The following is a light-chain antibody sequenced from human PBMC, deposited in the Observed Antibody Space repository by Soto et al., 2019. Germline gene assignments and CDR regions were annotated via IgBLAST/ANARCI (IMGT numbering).Light chain of an antibody. J-gene: IGKJ4*01. V-gene: IGKV1-9*01. Sequence: IQLTQSPSSLSASVGDRVTITCRASQDIAIYLAWYQQKPGEAPKLLIYAASTLYGGVPSRFSGSGSGTDFARTITCLQAEDFATYYCQQLRMYPSNFGGRTKVEIK. CDR2: AAS. CDR3: QQLRMYPSN. CDR1: QDIAIY.